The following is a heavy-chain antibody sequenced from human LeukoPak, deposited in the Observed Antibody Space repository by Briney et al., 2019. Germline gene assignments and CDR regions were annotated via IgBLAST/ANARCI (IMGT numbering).Heavy chain of an antibody. V-gene: IGHV4-59*08. CDR3: ASGIAAAELYYYMDV. Sequence: PSETLSLTCTVSGGSISSYYWSWIRQPPGKGLEWIGYIYYSGSTNYNPSLKSRVTISVDTSKNQFSLKLSSVTAADTAVYYCASGIAAAELYYYMDVWGKGTTVTVSS. CDR2: IYYSGST. CDR1: GGSISSYY. D-gene: IGHD6-13*01. J-gene: IGHJ6*03.